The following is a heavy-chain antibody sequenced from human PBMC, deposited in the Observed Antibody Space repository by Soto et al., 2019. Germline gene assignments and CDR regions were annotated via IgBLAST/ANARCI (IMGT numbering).Heavy chain of an antibody. CDR2: VYYNGNT. D-gene: IGHD3-10*01. CDR3: VRQTIVRGVLSWFDP. J-gene: IGHJ5*02. Sequence: QLQLQESGPRLVKPSETLSLICSVSGGSIRSGSNYWAWIRQPPGKVLDWIGTVYYNGNTYYTASLKSRVTISADTSKNQFSLKLSSVSAADTAVYYCVRQTIVRGVLSWFDPWGQGTLVTVSS. V-gene: IGHV4-39*01. CDR1: GGSIRSGSNY.